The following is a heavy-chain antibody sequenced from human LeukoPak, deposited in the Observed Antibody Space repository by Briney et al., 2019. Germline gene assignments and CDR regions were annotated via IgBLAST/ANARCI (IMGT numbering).Heavy chain of an antibody. CDR3: ARGGYYGSGNDFRFDP. CDR1: GGSISSYY. V-gene: IGHV4-59*01. CDR2: IHYTGST. D-gene: IGHD3-10*01. Sequence: SETLSLTCTVSGGSISSYYWSWIRQSPGKGLECIGYIHYTGSTNYNPSLKSRVTISVETSKNQFSLKLKSVTAADTAVYYCARGGYYGSGNDFRFDPWGQGTLVTVSS. J-gene: IGHJ5*02.